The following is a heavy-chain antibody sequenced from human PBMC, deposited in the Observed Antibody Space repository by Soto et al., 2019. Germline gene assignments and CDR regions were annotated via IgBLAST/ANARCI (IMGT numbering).Heavy chain of an antibody. CDR2: IYSGGST. J-gene: IGHJ6*02. V-gene: IGHV3-53*01. Sequence: EVQLVESGGGLIQPGGSLRLSCAASGFTVSSNYMSWVRQAPGKGLEWVSVIYSGGSTYYADSVKGRFTISRDNSKNTLYLQMNSLRAEDTAVYYCAREGLRFLEWYPAHDGYYGMDVWGQGTTVTGSS. D-gene: IGHD3-3*01. CDR1: GFTVSSNY. CDR3: AREGLRFLEWYPAHDGYYGMDV.